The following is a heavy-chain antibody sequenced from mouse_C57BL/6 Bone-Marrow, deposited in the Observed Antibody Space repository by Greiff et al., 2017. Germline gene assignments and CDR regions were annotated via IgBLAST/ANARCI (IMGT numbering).Heavy chain of an antibody. J-gene: IGHJ1*03. CDR2: IRSKSNNYAT. CDR1: GFSFNTYA. D-gene: IGHD2-10*02. Sequence: EVQGVESGGGLVQPKGSLKLSCAASGFSFNTYAMNWVRQAPGKGLEWVARIRSKSNNYATYYADSVKDRFTISRDDSESMLYLQMNNLKTEDTAMYYCVRYGKGYFDVWGTGTTVTVSS. V-gene: IGHV10-1*01. CDR3: VRYGKGYFDV.